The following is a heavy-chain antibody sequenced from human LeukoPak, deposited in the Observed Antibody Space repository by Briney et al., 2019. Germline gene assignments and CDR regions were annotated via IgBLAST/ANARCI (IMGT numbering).Heavy chain of an antibody. CDR2: IYYSGST. J-gene: IGHJ4*02. CDR3: ARDLHPHYDFWSGYAFAFDY. CDR1: GGSISSSSYY. Sequence: SETLSLTCTVSGGSISSSSYYWGWIRQPPGKGLEWIGSIYYSGSTYYNPSLKSRVTISVDTSKNQFSLKLSSVTAADTAVYYCARDLHPHYDFWSGYAFAFDYWGQGTLVTVSS. D-gene: IGHD3-3*01. V-gene: IGHV4-39*02.